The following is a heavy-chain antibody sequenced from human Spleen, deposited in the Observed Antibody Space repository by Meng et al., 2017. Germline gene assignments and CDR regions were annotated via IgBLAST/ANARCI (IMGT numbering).Heavy chain of an antibody. J-gene: IGHJ4*02. CDR3: ARDEDISAAGKLFGDY. CDR2: INPKSGDT. V-gene: IGHV1-2*06. Sequence: VQVGQPGDEGKKPGALVKVACKASGYTFTGYYLHWVRQAPGQGLEWMGRINPKSGDTHYAQRFQGRVTMTGDTSISTAYMELSGLRSDDTAMYYCARDEDISAAGKLFGDYWGQGTLVTVSS. D-gene: IGHD6-13*01. CDR1: GYTFTGYY.